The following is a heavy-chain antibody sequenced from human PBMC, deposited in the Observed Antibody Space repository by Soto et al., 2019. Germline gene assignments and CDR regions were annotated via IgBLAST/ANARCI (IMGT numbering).Heavy chain of an antibody. CDR3: TRQSRGYSYGYYYYYGMDV. V-gene: IGHV3-73*01. J-gene: IGHJ6*02. CDR2: IRSKANSYAT. Sequence: PVGSLRLSCAASGFTFSGSAMHWVRQASGKGLEWVGRIRSKANSYATAYAASVKGRFTISRDDSKNTAYLQMNSLKAEDTAVYYCTRQSRGYSYGYYYYYGMDVWGQGTTVTVSS. D-gene: IGHD5-18*01. CDR1: GFTFSGSA.